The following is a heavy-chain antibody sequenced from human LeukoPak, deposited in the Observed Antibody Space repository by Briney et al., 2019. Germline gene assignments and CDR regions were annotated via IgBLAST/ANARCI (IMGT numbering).Heavy chain of an antibody. CDR3: ARDRIGYGDSVDY. J-gene: IGHJ4*02. CDR1: GFTFSSYA. V-gene: IGHV3-21*01. Sequence: GGSLRLSCAASGFTFSSYAMSWVRQAPGKGLEWVSSISSSSSYIYYADSVKGRFTISRDNAKNSLYLQMNSLRAEDTAVYYCARDRIGYGDSVDYWGQGTLVTVSS. CDR2: ISSSSSYI. D-gene: IGHD4-17*01.